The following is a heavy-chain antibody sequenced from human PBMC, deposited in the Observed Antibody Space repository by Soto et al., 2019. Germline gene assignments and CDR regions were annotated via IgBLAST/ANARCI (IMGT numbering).Heavy chain of an antibody. V-gene: IGHV1-3*01. J-gene: IGHJ4*02. CDR3: ARGDSSSWSSLAY. CDR2: INAGNGNT. D-gene: IGHD6-13*01. CDR1: GYTFTSYA. Sequence: QVQLVQSGAEVKKPGASVKVSCKASGYTFTSYAMHWVRQAPGQRLEWMGWINAGNGNTKYSQKFQGRVTITRDTAASTAYMELSSLRSEDTAVYYCARGDSSSWSSLAYWGQGTLVTVSS.